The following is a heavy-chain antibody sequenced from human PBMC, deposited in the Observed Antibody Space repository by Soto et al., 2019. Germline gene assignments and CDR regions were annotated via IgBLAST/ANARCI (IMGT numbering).Heavy chain of an antibody. Sequence: QVQLVESGGGVVQPGRSLRLSCAASGFTFSSYAMHWVRQAPGKGLEWVAVISYDGSNKYYAGSVKGRFTISRDNSKNTLYLQMNSLRAEDTAVYYCARQRDSSGWFDAFDIWGQGTMVTVSS. CDR2: ISYDGSNK. CDR3: ARQRDSSGWFDAFDI. D-gene: IGHD6-19*01. V-gene: IGHV3-30-3*01. CDR1: GFTFSSYA. J-gene: IGHJ3*02.